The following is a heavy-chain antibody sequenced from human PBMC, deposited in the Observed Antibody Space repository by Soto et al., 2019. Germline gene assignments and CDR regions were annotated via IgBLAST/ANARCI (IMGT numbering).Heavy chain of an antibody. CDR2: INTYNGNT. CDR1: GYSFTRYG. CDR3: GRGNVYLTPSPRDV. D-gene: IGHD2-2*01. Sequence: ASVKVSCKASGYSFTRYGIAWARQAPGQGLEWMGWINTYNGNTNYAQNLQGRVTLTTDTSTSTAYMELTSLRSNDTAIYYCGRGNVYLTPSPRDVWGQGTTVTVSS. J-gene: IGHJ6*02. V-gene: IGHV1-18*01.